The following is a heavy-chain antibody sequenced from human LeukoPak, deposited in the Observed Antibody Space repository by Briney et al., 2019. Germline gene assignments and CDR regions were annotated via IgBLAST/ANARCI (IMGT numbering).Heavy chain of an antibody. CDR2: MGFEGVDK. V-gene: IGHV3-30*02. CDR3: AKDLHGGYSSDY. CDR1: GFIFNNFG. D-gene: IGHD4-23*01. J-gene: IGHJ4*02. Sequence: GGSLGLSCAASGFIFNNFGMHWVRQAPGKGLEFVAFMGFEGVDKYYADSVKGRFTISKDNSKATLYLQMNSLRPEDTAIYYCAKDLHGGYSSDYWGQGTLVTVSS.